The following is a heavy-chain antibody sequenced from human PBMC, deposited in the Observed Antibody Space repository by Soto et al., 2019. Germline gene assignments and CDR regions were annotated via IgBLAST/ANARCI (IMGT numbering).Heavy chain of an antibody. CDR1: GFTVSSNY. V-gene: IGHV3-66*04. J-gene: IGHJ3*02. CDR3: ARLYYQWAFDI. Sequence: PGGSLRLSCAASGFTVSSNYMSWVRQAPGKGLEWVSVIYSGGSTYYADSVKGRFTISRDNSKNTLYLQMNSLKASDTAMYYCARLYYQWAFDIWGQGTMVTVSS. CDR2: IYSGGST. D-gene: IGHD3-10*01.